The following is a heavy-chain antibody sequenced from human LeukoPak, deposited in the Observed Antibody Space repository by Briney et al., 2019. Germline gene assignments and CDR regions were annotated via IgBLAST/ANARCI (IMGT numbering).Heavy chain of an antibody. CDR3: ARIQAEASSSWLNYFDY. J-gene: IGHJ4*02. CDR2: IDWDDDK. V-gene: IGHV2-70*11. D-gene: IGHD6-13*01. Sequence: ESGPTLVNPTQTLTLTCTFSGFSLSTSGMCVSWIRQPPGKALEWLARIDWDDDKYYSTSLKTRLTISKDTSKNQVVLTMTNMDPVDTATYYCARIQAEASSSWLNYFDYWGQGTLVTVSS. CDR1: GFSLSTSGMC.